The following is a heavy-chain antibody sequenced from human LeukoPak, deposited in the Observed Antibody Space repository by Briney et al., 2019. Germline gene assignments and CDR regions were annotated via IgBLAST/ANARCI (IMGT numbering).Heavy chain of an antibody. Sequence: GESLKIPCNGAGYSFTSYWIGRVRQMPGKGLEWSGITNPGDSDTRYSPSFQGPVTIPADKSISNAYLQWSSLRASDNARYYGARAFRLGELSLYEAATWGQGTLVTVSS. CDR3: ARAFRLGELSLYEAAT. CDR2: TNPGDSDT. CDR1: GYSFTSYW. D-gene: IGHD3-16*01. V-gene: IGHV5-51*01. J-gene: IGHJ5*02.